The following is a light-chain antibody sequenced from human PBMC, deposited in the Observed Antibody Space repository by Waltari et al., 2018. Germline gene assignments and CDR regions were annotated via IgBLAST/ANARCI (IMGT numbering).Light chain of an antibody. CDR1: SSDVGSYHL. CDR2: EGS. CDR3: CSYAGSSTYLV. Sequence: QSALTQPASVSGSPGPSITISCTGTSSDVGSYHLVPWYQQHPGKAPKLMIYEGSKPPSCVSNRFSGSKSGNTASLTISGLQAEDEADYYCCSYAGSSTYLVFGGGTKLTVL. V-gene: IGLV2-23*01. J-gene: IGLJ2*01.